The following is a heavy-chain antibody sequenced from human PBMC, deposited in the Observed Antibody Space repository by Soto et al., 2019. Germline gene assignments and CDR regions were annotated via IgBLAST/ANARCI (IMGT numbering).Heavy chain of an antibody. CDR1: GYTLTELS. CDR3: ATARGGAAAGTKYYYYYYMDV. V-gene: IGHV1-24*01. J-gene: IGHJ6*03. D-gene: IGHD6-13*01. Sequence: ASVKVSCKVSGYTLTELSMHWVRQAPGKGLEWMGGFDPEDGETIYAQKFQGRVTMTEDTSTDTAYMELSSLRSEDTAVYYCATARGGAAAGTKYYYYYYMDVWGKGTTVTVSS. CDR2: FDPEDGET.